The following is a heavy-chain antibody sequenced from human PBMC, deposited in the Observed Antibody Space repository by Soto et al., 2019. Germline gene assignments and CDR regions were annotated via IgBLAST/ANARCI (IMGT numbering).Heavy chain of an antibody. CDR3: ARAQNYDILTGYV. J-gene: IGHJ4*02. V-gene: IGHV1-69*02. D-gene: IGHD3-9*01. CDR2: IIPILGIA. CDR1: GGTFSSYT. Sequence: ASVKVSCKASGGTFSSYTISWVRQAPGQGLEWMGRIIPILGIANYAQKFQGRVTITADKSTSTAYMELSSLRSEDTAVYYCARAQNYDILTGYVWGQGTLVTVSS.